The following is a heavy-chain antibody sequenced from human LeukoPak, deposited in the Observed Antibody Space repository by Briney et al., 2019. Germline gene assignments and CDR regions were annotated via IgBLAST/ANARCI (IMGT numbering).Heavy chain of an antibody. V-gene: IGHV1-69*04. D-gene: IGHD4-23*01. CDR3: ARHYGGLDDY. CDR1: GDTFSSYG. J-gene: IGHJ4*02. Sequence: ASVKVPCKTSGDTFSSYGISWVRQAPGQGLEWMGRIIPIVGSTNYAEKLQGRVTITADKSTSTVYMELSSLRSEDTAVYYCARHYGGLDDYWGQGTLIIVSS. CDR2: IIPIVGST.